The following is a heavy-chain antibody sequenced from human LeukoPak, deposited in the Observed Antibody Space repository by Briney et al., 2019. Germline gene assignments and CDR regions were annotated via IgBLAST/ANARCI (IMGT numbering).Heavy chain of an antibody. CDR1: GFTFSTYG. J-gene: IGHJ4*02. D-gene: IGHD6-19*01. V-gene: IGHV3-21*01. CDR2: ITTSSTYI. CDR3: ARGKYSSGWFDY. Sequence: GGSLRLSCAASGFTFSTYGMHWVRQAPGKGLEWVSSITTSSTYISYADSVKGRFTISRDNAKNSLYLQMNSLRAEDTAVYYCARGKYSSGWFDYWGQGTLVTVSS.